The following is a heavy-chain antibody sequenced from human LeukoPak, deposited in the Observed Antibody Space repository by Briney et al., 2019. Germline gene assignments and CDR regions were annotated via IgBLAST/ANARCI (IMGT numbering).Heavy chain of an antibody. D-gene: IGHD3-22*01. J-gene: IGHJ3*02. CDR1: GFTFSSYA. CDR2: ISGSGGST. Sequence: GGSLRLSCAASGFTFSSYAMSWFRQAPGKGLEWVSAISGSGGSTYYADSVKGRFTISRDNSKNTLYLQMNSLRAEDTAVYYCARDSSGYPDAFDIWGQGTMVTVSS. CDR3: ARDSSGYPDAFDI. V-gene: IGHV3-23*01.